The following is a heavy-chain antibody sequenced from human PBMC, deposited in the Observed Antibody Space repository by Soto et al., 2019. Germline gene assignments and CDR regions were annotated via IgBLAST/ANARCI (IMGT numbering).Heavy chain of an antibody. V-gene: IGHV1-18*04. J-gene: IGHJ6*02. CDR1: GYTFTSYG. CDR2: ISAYNGNT. Sequence: ASVKVSCKASGYTFTSYGISWVRQAPRQGLEWMGWISAYNGNTNYAQKLQGRVTMTTDTSTSTAYMELRSLRSDDTAVYYCARDTIFGVVSSYYYGMDVWGQGTTVTVSS. CDR3: ARDTIFGVVSSYYYGMDV. D-gene: IGHD3-3*01.